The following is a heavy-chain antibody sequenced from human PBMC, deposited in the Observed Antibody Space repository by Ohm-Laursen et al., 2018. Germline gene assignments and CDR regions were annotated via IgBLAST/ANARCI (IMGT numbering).Heavy chain of an antibody. J-gene: IGHJ6*02. Sequence: SLRLSCSASGFTFDDYAMHWVRQAPGKGLEWVSGISWNSGSIGYADSVKGRFTISRDNAKNSLYLQMNSLRAEDTALYYCARFRPYYYYGMDVWGQGTTVTVSS. CDR1: GFTFDDYA. CDR2: ISWNSGSI. CDR3: ARFRPYYYYGMDV. V-gene: IGHV3-9*01.